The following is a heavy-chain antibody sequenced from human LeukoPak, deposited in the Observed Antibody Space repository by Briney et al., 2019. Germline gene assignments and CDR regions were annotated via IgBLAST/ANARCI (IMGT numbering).Heavy chain of an antibody. CDR1: GYSFTSYW. J-gene: IGHJ6*02. Sequence: GESLQISCKGSGYSFTSYWIGWVRQMPGKGLEWMGIIYPCDSDTNYSPSFQGHVTISADKSISTAYLQWSSLKASDTAMYYCARSLRYFDWFPDIYYYYGMDVWGQGTTVTVSS. CDR3: ARSLRYFDWFPDIYYYYGMDV. D-gene: IGHD3-9*01. V-gene: IGHV5-51*01. CDR2: IYPCDSDT.